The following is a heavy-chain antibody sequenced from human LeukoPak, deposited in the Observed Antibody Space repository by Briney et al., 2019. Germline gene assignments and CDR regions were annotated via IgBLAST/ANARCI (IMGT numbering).Heavy chain of an antibody. J-gene: IGHJ5*02. V-gene: IGHV1-8*01. CDR1: GYTFTSYD. CDR3: ARGGASAAARRFDP. D-gene: IGHD6-13*01. CDR2: MNPNSGNT. Sequence: ASVKVSCKASGYTFTSYDINWVRQATGQGLEWMGWMNPNSGNTGYAQKLQGRVTITSSTSTSTASMELGSLRSEDTAVYYCARGGASAAARRFDPWGQGTLVTVSS.